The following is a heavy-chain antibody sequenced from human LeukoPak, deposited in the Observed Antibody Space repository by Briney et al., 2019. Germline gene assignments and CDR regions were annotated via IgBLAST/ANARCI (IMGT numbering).Heavy chain of an antibody. V-gene: IGHV1-2*02. CDR2: INPNSGGT. D-gene: IGHD6-13*01. Sequence: ASVKVSCKASGYTFTGYYMHWVRQAPGQGLEWMGWINPNSGGTNYAQKFQGRVTMTRDTSISTAYMKLSRLRSDDTAVYYCARSRGRHIAAAGWAIDYWGQGTLVTVSS. CDR1: GYTFTGYY. CDR3: ARSRGRHIAAAGWAIDY. J-gene: IGHJ4*02.